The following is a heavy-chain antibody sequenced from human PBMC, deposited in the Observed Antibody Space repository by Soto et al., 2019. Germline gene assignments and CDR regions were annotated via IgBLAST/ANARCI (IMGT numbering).Heavy chain of an antibody. Sequence: SETLSLTCTVSGGSINTFYWSWVRQPAGKGLEWIGRIFSSGSTSFNPSLESRVAMSVDTCKNHFSLNLSSVTAADMAVYYCAREGSYSAYNFAHGIQLWSFDFWGQGALVTVS. D-gene: IGHD5-12*01. J-gene: IGHJ4*02. CDR1: GGSINTFY. V-gene: IGHV4-4*07. CDR3: AREGSYSAYNFAHGIQLWSFDF. CDR2: IFSSGST.